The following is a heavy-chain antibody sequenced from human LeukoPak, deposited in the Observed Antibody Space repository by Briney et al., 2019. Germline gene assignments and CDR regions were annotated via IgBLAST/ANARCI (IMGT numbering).Heavy chain of an antibody. D-gene: IGHD2-21*02. CDR2: ISTSSGTT. Sequence: PGGSLRLSCVASGFTFSSYGMNWVRQAPGKGLEWVSFISTSSGTTYYADSVKGRFTISRDNAKNSLYLQMNSLRDEDTAVYYCARVHAYCGGDCYSAAFDIWGQGTMVTVSS. J-gene: IGHJ3*02. CDR1: GFTFSSYG. V-gene: IGHV3-48*02. CDR3: ARVHAYCGGDCYSAAFDI.